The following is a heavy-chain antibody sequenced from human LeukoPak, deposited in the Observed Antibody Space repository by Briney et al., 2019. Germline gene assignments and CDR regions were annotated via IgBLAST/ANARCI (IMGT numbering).Heavy chain of an antibody. J-gene: IGHJ3*02. CDR1: GGSFSGYY. Sequence: SETLSLTCAVYGGSFSGYYWSWIRQPPGKGLEWIGEINHSGSTNYNPSLKSRVTISVDTSKNQFSLKLSSVTAADTAVYYCARGALQRITIFGVVIKGAFDIWGQGTMVTVSS. CDR3: ARGALQRITIFGVVIKGAFDI. D-gene: IGHD3-3*01. V-gene: IGHV4-34*01. CDR2: INHSGST.